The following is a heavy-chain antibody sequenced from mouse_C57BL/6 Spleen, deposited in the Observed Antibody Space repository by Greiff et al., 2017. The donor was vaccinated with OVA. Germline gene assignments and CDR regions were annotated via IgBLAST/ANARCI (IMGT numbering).Heavy chain of an antibody. D-gene: IGHD3-2*02. Sequence: EVKVEESGGGLVQPGGSMKLSCVASGFTFSNYWMNWVRQSPEKGLEWVAQIRLKSDNYATHYAESVKGRFTISRDDSKSSVYLQMNNLRAEDTGIYYCTRDSSGYVEVFFAYWGQGTLVTVSA. J-gene: IGHJ3*01. V-gene: IGHV6-3*01. CDR1: GFTFSNYW. CDR2: IRLKSDNYAT. CDR3: TRDSSGYVEVFFAY.